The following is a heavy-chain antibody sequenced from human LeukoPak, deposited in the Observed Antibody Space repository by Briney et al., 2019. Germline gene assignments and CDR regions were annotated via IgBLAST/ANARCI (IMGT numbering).Heavy chain of an antibody. J-gene: IGHJ4*02. CDR2: IYYSGST. D-gene: IGHD6-19*01. CDR3: ARGTAVAGPFDY. Sequence: SETLSLTCTVSGGSISSYYWSWIRQPPGKGLEWIGYIYYSGSTNYNPSLKSRVTISVDTSKNQFSLKLSSVTAADTAVYYCARGTAVAGPFDYWGQGTLFTVSS. V-gene: IGHV4-59*01. CDR1: GGSISSYY.